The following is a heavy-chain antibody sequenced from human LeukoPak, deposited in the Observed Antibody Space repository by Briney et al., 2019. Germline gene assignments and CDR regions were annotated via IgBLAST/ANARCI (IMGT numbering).Heavy chain of an antibody. CDR1: GFTFSGYG. V-gene: IGHV3-30*18. Sequence: GGSLRLSCAASGFTFSGYGVHWVRQAPGKGLEWVAVMSYDGSNTYYADSVKGRFTISRDNSKNTLYLQMNSLRGEDTAVYYCAKGGDYSYYFDYWGQGTLVTVSS. D-gene: IGHD2-21*02. CDR2: MSYDGSNT. CDR3: AKGGDYSYYFDY. J-gene: IGHJ4*02.